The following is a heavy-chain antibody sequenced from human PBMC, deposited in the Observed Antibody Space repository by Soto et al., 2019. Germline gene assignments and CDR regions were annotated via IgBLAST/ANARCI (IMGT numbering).Heavy chain of an antibody. D-gene: IGHD3-22*01. CDR1: GFTFSSYA. Sequence: GSLRLSCAASGFTFSSYAMSWVRQAPGKGLEWVSAISGSGGSTYYADSVKGRFTISRDNSKNTLYLQMNSLRAEDTAVYYCAKLKLLYYYDSSGYPSPNYFDYWGQGTLVTVSS. J-gene: IGHJ4*02. CDR3: AKLKLLYYYDSSGYPSPNYFDY. CDR2: ISGSGGST. V-gene: IGHV3-23*01.